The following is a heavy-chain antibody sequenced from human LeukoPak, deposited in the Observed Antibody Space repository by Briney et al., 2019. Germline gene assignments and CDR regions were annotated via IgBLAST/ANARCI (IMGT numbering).Heavy chain of an antibody. J-gene: IGHJ4*02. CDR3: AKMGLDYYASSGYYGYFDY. CDR2: IRYDGSSK. CDR1: GFTFSSYG. V-gene: IGHV3-30*02. D-gene: IGHD3-22*01. Sequence: PRGSLRLSCAASGFTFSSYGMHWVRQAPGKGLEWVAFIRYDGSSKYYADSVKGRFTISRDNSKNTLYLQMNSLRAEDTAVYYCAKMGLDYYASSGYYGYFDYWGQGTLVTVSS.